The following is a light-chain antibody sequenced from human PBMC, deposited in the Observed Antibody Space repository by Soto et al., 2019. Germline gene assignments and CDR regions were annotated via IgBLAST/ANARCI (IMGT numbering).Light chain of an antibody. CDR1: QSVSSSY. Sequence: EIVLTQSPGTLSLSPGERATLSCRASQSVSSSYLAWYQQKPGQAPRLLIYDASSRATGIPDRFRGSVSGTDFTLTISRLEPEDVAVYYCQQYGSSSYTFGQGTKLEIK. CDR3: QQYGSSSYT. CDR2: DAS. J-gene: IGKJ2*01. V-gene: IGKV3-20*01.